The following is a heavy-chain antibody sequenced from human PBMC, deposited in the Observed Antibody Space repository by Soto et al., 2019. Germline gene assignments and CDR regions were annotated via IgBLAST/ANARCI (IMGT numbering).Heavy chain of an antibody. Sequence: ASVKVSCKASGYTFTSYGISWVRQAPGQGLEWMGWISAYNGNTNYAQKLQGRVTMTTDTSTSTAYMELRSLRYDDTAVYYCARNGYSSSWYSFDYWGQGTLVTVSS. V-gene: IGHV1-18*01. CDR1: GYTFTSYG. CDR2: ISAYNGNT. D-gene: IGHD6-13*01. J-gene: IGHJ4*02. CDR3: ARNGYSSSWYSFDY.